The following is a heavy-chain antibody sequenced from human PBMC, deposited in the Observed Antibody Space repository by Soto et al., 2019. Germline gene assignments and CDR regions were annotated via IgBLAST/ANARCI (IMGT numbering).Heavy chain of an antibody. J-gene: IGHJ5*02. Sequence: QVQLQESGPGLVKPSETLSLTCTVSGGSISSYYWSWIRQPPGKGLEWIGYIYYSGSTNYNPSLKSRVTRSVDTSKIQCSLKLCSVTAADTAVYYCASGTVATVDNWFDPWGQGTLVTVSS. CDR3: ASGTVATVDNWFDP. CDR2: IYYSGST. D-gene: IGHD5-12*01. V-gene: IGHV4-59*01. CDR1: GGSISSYY.